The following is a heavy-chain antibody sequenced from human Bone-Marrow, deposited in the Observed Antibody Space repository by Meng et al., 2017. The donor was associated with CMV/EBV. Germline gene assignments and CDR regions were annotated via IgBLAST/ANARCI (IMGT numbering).Heavy chain of an antibody. Sequence: GGSLRLSCAASGFTFSSYGMHWIRQTPGKGLEWVAFIRYDGSNKYYADSVKGRFTISRENSKNTLYLQMTSRRAEDTAVYYCAKDLYSGSSQLGGVGNWGQGTLVTFYS. D-gene: IGHD1-26*01. V-gene: IGHV3-30*02. CDR2: IRYDGSNK. CDR3: AKDLYSGSSQLGGVGN. CDR1: GFTFSSYG. J-gene: IGHJ4*02.